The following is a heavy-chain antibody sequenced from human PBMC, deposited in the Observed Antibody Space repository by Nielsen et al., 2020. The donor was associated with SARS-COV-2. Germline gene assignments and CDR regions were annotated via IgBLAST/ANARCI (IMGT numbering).Heavy chain of an antibody. CDR1: GYTFTGYY. CDR2: INPNSGGT. J-gene: IGHJ5*02. Sequence: GSVKVSCKASGYTFTGYYMHWVRQAPGQGLEWMGWINPNSGGTNYAQKFQGRVTMTRDTSISTAYMELSRLRSDDTAVYYCARVAYDYVSLPGEGWLDPWGQGTLVTVSS. V-gene: IGHV1-2*02. D-gene: IGHD3-16*01. CDR3: ARVAYDYVSLPGEGWLDP.